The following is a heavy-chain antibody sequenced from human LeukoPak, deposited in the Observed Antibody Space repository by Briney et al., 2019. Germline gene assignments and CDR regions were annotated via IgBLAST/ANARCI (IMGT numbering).Heavy chain of an antibody. Sequence: GGSLRLSCAASGFTFSSYGMSWVRQAPGKGLEWVSAISGSGGSTYYADSVKGRSTISRDNSKNTLYLQMNSLRAEDTAVYYCAKDGLGDYVDYWGQGTLVTVSS. D-gene: IGHD3/OR15-3a*01. CDR2: ISGSGGST. V-gene: IGHV3-23*01. CDR3: AKDGLGDYVDY. J-gene: IGHJ4*02. CDR1: GFTFSSYG.